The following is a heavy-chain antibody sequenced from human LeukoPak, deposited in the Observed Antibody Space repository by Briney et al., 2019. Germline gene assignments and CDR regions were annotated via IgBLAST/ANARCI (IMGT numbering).Heavy chain of an antibody. CDR3: AKRHCSSTHCYAFDY. CDR2: ISGSGGST. D-gene: IGHD2-2*01. Sequence: TGGSLRLSCATSGFTYSSCVMDWVRQAPGEGLEWVSSISGSGGSTYYADSVKGRFTISRDNSMNTLYLQMNSLTAEDTAVYYCAKRHCSSTHCYAFDYWGQGTLVTVSS. CDR1: GFTYSSCV. J-gene: IGHJ4*02. V-gene: IGHV3-23*01.